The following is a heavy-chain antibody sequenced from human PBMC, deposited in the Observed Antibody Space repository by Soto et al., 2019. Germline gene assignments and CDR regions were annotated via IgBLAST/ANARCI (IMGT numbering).Heavy chain of an antibody. CDR3: ARVDNSGWFDFYMDV. V-gene: IGHV1-69*02. CDR1: GGTFSSYT. CDR2: IIPILGIA. J-gene: IGHJ6*02. D-gene: IGHD6-19*01. Sequence: SVKVSCKASGGTFSSYTISWVRQAPGQGLEWMGRIIPILGIANYAQKFQGRVTITADKSTSTAYMELSSLRSEDTAVYYCARVDNSGWFDFYMDVWGQGTTVTVSS.